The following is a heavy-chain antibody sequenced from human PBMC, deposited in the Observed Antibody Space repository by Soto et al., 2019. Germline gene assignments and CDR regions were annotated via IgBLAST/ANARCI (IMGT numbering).Heavy chain of an antibody. CDR3: ARGLLDYSTYYYYYGVDV. D-gene: IGHD3-10*01. Sequence: EVHLVESGGGLVQPGGSLRLSCAASGFTFSGFEMNWVRQAPGKGLEWVAYISSSGNTRYYVDSVKGRFTISRDNAKNSLCLQMNSLRAEDTAVYFCARGLLDYSTYYYYYGVDVWGHGTAVTVSS. J-gene: IGHJ6*02. CDR1: GFTFSGFE. CDR2: ISSSGNTR. V-gene: IGHV3-48*03.